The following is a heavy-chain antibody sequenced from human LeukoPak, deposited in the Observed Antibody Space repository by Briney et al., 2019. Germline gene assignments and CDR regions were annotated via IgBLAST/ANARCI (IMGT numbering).Heavy chain of an antibody. CDR1: GYTFTGYY. D-gene: IGHD2-2*01. CDR2: INPNSGGT. V-gene: IGHV1-2*04. Sequence: ASVKVSCKASGYTFTGYYTHWVRQAPGQGLEWMGWINPNSGGTNYAQKFQGWVTMTRDTSISTAYMEMSRLRSDDTAVYYCARYNGYCSRTSCYHQLGFDYWGQGTLVTVSS. CDR3: ARYNGYCSRTSCYHQLGFDY. J-gene: IGHJ4*02.